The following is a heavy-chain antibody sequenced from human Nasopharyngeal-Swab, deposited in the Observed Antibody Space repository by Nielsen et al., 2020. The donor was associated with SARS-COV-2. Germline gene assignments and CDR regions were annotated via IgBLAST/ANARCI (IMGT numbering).Heavy chain of an antibody. CDR2: MSTKNGNT. J-gene: IGHJ3*01. V-gene: IGHV1-18*01. CDR3: ARVGYFDWSWTVEPAFDV. Sequence: ASVKVSCKASGYTFTKNGITWVRQAPGQGLEWLGWMSTKNGNTLYAQKFQGRLTMSTDVLTTTAYMDLKSLTSDDTATYYCARVGYFDWSWTVEPAFDVWGQGTTVSVSS. D-gene: IGHD3-9*01. CDR1: GYTFTKNG.